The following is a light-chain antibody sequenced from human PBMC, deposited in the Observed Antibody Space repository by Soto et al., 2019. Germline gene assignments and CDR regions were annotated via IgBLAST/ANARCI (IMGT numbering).Light chain of an antibody. V-gene: IGKV3-11*01. J-gene: IGKJ4*01. CDR1: QSVSSY. Sequence: EIGLTQSPATLSLSPEERATLSCRASQSVSSYLAWYQQKPGQAPRLLIYDASNRATGIPARFSGSGSGTDFTLTISSLEPEDFAVYYCQQRSNWPALTFGGGTKVEIK. CDR2: DAS. CDR3: QQRSNWPALT.